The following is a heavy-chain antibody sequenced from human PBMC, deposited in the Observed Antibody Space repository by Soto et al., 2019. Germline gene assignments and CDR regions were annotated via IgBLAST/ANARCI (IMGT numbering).Heavy chain of an antibody. Sequence: QVQLQESGPGLVKPSQTLSLTCTVSGGSISSGGYYWSWIRQHPGKGLEWIGYIYYSGSTYYNPSLQRRVTISVDPSKNQFSLKLSSVTAADTAVYYCARWPQLEPRFDYWGQGTLVTVSS. D-gene: IGHD1-1*01. J-gene: IGHJ4*02. CDR2: IYYSGST. CDR1: GGSISSGGYY. CDR3: ARWPQLEPRFDY. V-gene: IGHV4-31*03.